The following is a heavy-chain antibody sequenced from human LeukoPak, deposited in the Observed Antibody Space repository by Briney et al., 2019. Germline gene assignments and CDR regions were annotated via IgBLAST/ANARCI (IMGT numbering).Heavy chain of an antibody. J-gene: IGHJ4*02. CDR2: IYYSGST. D-gene: IGHD3-22*01. V-gene: IGHV4-39*01. CDR1: GGSISSSSYY. CDR3: ARWQTMIVVADY. Sequence: SETLSLTCTVSGGSISSSSYYWGWIRQPPGKGLEWIGSIYYSGSTYYNPSLKSRVTISVDTSKNQFSLKLSSVTAADTAVYYCARWQTMIVVADYWGQGTLVTVSS.